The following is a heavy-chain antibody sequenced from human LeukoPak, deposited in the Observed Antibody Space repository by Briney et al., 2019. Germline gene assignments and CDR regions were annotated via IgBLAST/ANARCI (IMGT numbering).Heavy chain of an antibody. Sequence: SSETLSLTCTVSGGSISSYYWSWIRQPAGKGPEWIGRIYTSGSTNYNPSLKSRVTISVDTSKNQFSLKLSSVTAADTAVYYCARDAELEPTVRYFDYWGQGTLVTVSS. CDR1: GGSISSYY. CDR3: ARDAELEPTVRYFDY. D-gene: IGHD1-1*01. CDR2: IYTSGST. V-gene: IGHV4-4*07. J-gene: IGHJ4*02.